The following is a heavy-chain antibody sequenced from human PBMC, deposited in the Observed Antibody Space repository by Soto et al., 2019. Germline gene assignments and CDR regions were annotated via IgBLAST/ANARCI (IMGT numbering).Heavy chain of an antibody. V-gene: IGHV1-2*04. Sequence: ASVKVSCKASGYTFTCYYMHWVRQAPGQGLEWMGWINPNSGGTNYAQKFQGWVTMTRDTSISTAYMELSRLRSDDTAVYYCARSASEDTAMVIDYGMDVWGQGTTVTVSS. CDR3: ARSASEDTAMVIDYGMDV. D-gene: IGHD5-18*01. CDR2: INPNSGGT. CDR1: GYTFTCYY. J-gene: IGHJ6*02.